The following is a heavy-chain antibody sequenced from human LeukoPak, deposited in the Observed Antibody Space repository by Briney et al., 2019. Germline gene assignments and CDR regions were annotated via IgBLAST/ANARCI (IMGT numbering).Heavy chain of an antibody. V-gene: IGHV1-2*02. CDR3: ARDRRITGTTLRSNWFDP. D-gene: IGHD1-7*01. J-gene: IGHJ5*02. CDR2: INPNSGGT. CDR1: GYTFTGYY. Sequence: ASVKVSCKASGYTFTGYYMHWVRQAPGQGLEWMGWINPNSGGTNYAQKFQGRVTMTRDTSISTAYMELGRLRSDDTAVYYCARDRRITGTTLRSNWFDPWGQGTLVTVSS.